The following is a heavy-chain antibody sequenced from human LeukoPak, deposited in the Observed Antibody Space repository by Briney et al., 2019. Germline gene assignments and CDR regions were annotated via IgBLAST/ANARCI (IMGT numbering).Heavy chain of an antibody. D-gene: IGHD3-10*01. CDR2: ISSSGSTI. CDR3: ARDKDDYGSGNHWFDP. V-gene: IGHV3-11*01. Sequence: GRSLRLSCAASGFTFSDYYMSWIRQAPGKGLEWVSYISSSGSTIYYADSVKGRFTISRDNAKNSLYLQMNSLRAEDTAVYYCARDKDDYGSGNHWFDPWGQGTLVTVSS. CDR1: GFTFSDYY. J-gene: IGHJ5*02.